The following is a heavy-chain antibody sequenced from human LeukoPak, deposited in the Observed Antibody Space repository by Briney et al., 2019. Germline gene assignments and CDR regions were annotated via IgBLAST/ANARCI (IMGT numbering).Heavy chain of an antibody. CDR1: GFTFSNSG. CDR3: ARDWGTSGATGWMFDY. V-gene: IGHV3-33*01. D-gene: IGHD1-1*01. CDR2: IWYDGSET. Sequence: GGSLRLSCAASGFTFSNSGMHWVRQAPGKGLEWVAIIWYDGSETYYAASVKGRFTISRDNSKNTLCLQMNSLRDEDTAVYYCARDWGTSGATGWMFDYWGQGTLVTVSS. J-gene: IGHJ4*02.